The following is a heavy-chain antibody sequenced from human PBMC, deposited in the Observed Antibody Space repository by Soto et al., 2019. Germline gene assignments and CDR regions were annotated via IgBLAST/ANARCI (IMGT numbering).Heavy chain of an antibody. Sequence: XSVKVTFQASGYTLTSYGSIWVRQAPGQGLEWMGWISAYNGNTNYAQKLQGRVTMTTDTSTRTAYMELRSLRSDDTAVYYCARDHGWYDIDYWGQGTLVTVSS. CDR2: ISAYNGNT. J-gene: IGHJ4*02. D-gene: IGHD6-19*01. CDR3: ARDHGWYDIDY. V-gene: IGHV1-18*04. CDR1: GYTLTSYG.